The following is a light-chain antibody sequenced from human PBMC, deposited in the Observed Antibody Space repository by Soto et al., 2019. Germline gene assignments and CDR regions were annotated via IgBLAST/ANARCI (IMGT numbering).Light chain of an antibody. CDR2: AAS. V-gene: IGKV3-20*01. J-gene: IGKJ1*01. CDR1: QNLRSSY. CDR3: QQRGT. Sequence: EIVLTQSPGTLSLSPGQRATLSCRASQNLRSSYLAWYQQKPGQAPRLLIYAASSRATGIPDRFSGSGSGTDFTRTISRLEPEDFAVYYCQQRGTFGQGTKVEVK.